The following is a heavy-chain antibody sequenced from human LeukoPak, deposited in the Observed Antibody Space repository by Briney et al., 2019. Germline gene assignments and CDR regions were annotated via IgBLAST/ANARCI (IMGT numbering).Heavy chain of an antibody. D-gene: IGHD6-25*01. CDR3: AKVLAGYYYHGMDV. Sequence: GGSLRLSCAASGFTVSTNYMNWVRQAPGKGLEWVSGISWNSGSIGYADSVKGRFTISRDNAKNSLYLQMNSLRAEDTALYYCAKVLAGYYYHGMDVWGQGTTVTVSS. CDR2: ISWNSGSI. J-gene: IGHJ6*02. V-gene: IGHV3-9*01. CDR1: GFTVSTNY.